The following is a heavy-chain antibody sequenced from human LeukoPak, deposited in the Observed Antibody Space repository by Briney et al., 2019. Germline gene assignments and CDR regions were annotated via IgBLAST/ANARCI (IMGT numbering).Heavy chain of an antibody. Sequence: PGGSLRLSWAASGFILSDYNMHWVRQAPGKGLEWVAVISYDGSNKYYADSVKGRFTISRDNSKNTLYLQMNSLRAEDTAVYYCARDQTGFCSGSSCLGSTFDYWGQGTLVTVSS. J-gene: IGHJ4*02. CDR1: GFILSDYN. D-gene: IGHD2-15*01. CDR3: ARDQTGFCSGSSCLGSTFDY. V-gene: IGHV3-30*04. CDR2: ISYDGSNK.